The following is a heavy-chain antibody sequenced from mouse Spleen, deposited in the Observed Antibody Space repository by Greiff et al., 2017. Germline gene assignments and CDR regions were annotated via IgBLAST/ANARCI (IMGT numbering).Heavy chain of an antibody. CDR2: IDPENGNT. Sequence: EVKLMESGAELVRPGALVKLSCKASGFNIKDYYMHWVKQRPEQGLEWIGWIDPENGNTIYDPKFQGKASITADTSSNTAYLQLSSLTSEDTAVYYCASGGNYDGFAYWGQGTLVTVSA. CDR3: ASGGNYDGFAY. J-gene: IGHJ3*01. V-gene: IGHV14-1*02. D-gene: IGHD2-4*01. CDR1: GFNIKDYY.